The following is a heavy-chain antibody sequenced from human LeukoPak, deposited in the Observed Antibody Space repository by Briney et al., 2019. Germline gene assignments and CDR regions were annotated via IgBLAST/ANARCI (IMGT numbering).Heavy chain of an antibody. Sequence: GASVKVSCKASGYTFTSYAMNWVRQAPGQGLEWMGWINTNTGNPTYAQGFTGRFGFSLDTSVSTAYLQISSLKAEDTAVYYCARDPIEWLPDEDAFDIWGQGIMVTVSS. V-gene: IGHV7-4-1*02. CDR3: ARDPIEWLPDEDAFDI. D-gene: IGHD5-24*01. J-gene: IGHJ3*02. CDR2: INTNTGNP. CDR1: GYTFTSYA.